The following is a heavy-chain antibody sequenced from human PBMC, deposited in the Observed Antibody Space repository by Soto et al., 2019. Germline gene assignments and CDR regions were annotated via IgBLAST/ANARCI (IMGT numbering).Heavy chain of an antibody. V-gene: IGHV4-39*01. CDR3: ARILSDFPHWSGYDSSGYYYRFDP. J-gene: IGHJ5*02. Sequence: SETLSLTCTVSGGSISSSSYYWGWIRQPPGKGLEWIGSIYYSGSTYYNPSLKSRVTISVDTSKNQFSLKLSSVTAADTAVYYCARILSDFPHWSGYDSSGYYYRFDPWGQGTLVTVSS. CDR2: IYYSGST. CDR1: GGSISSSSYY. D-gene: IGHD3-22*01.